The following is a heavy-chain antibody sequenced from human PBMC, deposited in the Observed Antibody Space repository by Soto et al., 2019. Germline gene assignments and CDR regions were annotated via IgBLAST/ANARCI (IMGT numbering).Heavy chain of an antibody. CDR1: GFTFSSYG. J-gene: IGHJ4*02. V-gene: IGHV3-30*03. D-gene: IGHD3-22*01. CDR2: ISYDGSNK. Sequence: QVQLVESGGGVVQPGRSLRLSCAASGFTFSSYGMHWVRQAPGKGLEWVAVISYDGSNKYYADSVKGRFTISRDNSKNTLYLQMNSLRAEDTAVYYCAILLGWDYYDSSGYSNFDYWGQGTLVTVSS. CDR3: AILLGWDYYDSSGYSNFDY.